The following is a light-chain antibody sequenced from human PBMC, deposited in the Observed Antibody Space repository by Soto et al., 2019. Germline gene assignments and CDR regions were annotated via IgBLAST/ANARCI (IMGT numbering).Light chain of an antibody. CDR3: QQRSNWPRT. Sequence: SLPPSERATLSCRASQSVSNNYLAWYQQKPGQAPRLLIYGASNRATGIPDRFSGSGSGTDFTLTISSLEPEDFAVYYCQQRSNWPRTFGQGTKVDIK. J-gene: IGKJ1*01. V-gene: IGKV3-11*01. CDR2: GAS. CDR1: QSVSNNY.